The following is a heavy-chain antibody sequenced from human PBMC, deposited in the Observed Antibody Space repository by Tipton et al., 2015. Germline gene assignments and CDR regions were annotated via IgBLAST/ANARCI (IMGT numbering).Heavy chain of an antibody. D-gene: IGHD3-9*01. CDR2: IYYSGST. CDR3: ACQDYDSLTRDYQTVDY. J-gene: IGHJ4*02. CDR1: GGSISSYY. Sequence: TLSLTCTVSGGSISSYYWSWIRQPPGKGLEWIGYIYYSGSTNYNPSLKSRVTMSRDTSKNQFSLKLTSVTAADTAVYYCACQDYDSLTRDYQTVDYWGQGTLVTVSS. V-gene: IGHV4-59*08.